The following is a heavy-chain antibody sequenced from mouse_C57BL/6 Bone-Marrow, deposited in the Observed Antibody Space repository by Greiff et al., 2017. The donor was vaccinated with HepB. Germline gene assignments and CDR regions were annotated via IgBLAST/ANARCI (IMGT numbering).Heavy chain of an antibody. J-gene: IGHJ2*01. CDR1: GYTFTDYN. CDR2: INPNNGGT. D-gene: IGHD1-1*01. Sequence: EVKLMESGPELVKPGASVKMSCKASGYTFTDYNMHWVKQSHGKSLEWIGYINPNNGGTSYNQKFKGKATLTVNKSSSTAYMELRSLTSEDSAVYYCAPDYYGSSYYFDYWGQGTTLTVSS. CDR3: APDYYGSSYYFDY. V-gene: IGHV1-22*01.